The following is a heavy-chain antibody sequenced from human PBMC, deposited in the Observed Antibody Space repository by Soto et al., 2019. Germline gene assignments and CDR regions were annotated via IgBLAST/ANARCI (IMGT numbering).Heavy chain of an antibody. Sequence: PSDTLSLTCAVSEGSFSTVDYSWNWIRQPPGKGVEGIGYIYTSGSNYCSSSLKSLVIISVNRSKNQFSLQLTSVTAADTAVYYCARGNDYVGVPFYXWGQGLLVTVSX. V-gene: IGHV4-30-2*01. CDR3: ARGNDYVGVPFYX. CDR1: EGSFSTVDYS. J-gene: IGHJ4*02. CDR2: IYTSGSN. D-gene: IGHD3-16*01.